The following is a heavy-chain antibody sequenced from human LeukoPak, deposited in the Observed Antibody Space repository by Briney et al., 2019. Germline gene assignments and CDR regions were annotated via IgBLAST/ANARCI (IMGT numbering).Heavy chain of an antibody. J-gene: IGHJ3*02. V-gene: IGHV1-24*01. CDR1: GYTLTELS. Sequence: GSVKVSCKVSGYTLTELSMHWVRQAPGKGLEWMGGFDPEDGETIYAQKFQGRVTMTEDTSTDTAYMELSSLRSEDTAVYYCATVFLVCSSTSCWDAFDIWGQGTMVTVSS. CDR2: FDPEDGET. D-gene: IGHD2-2*01. CDR3: ATVFLVCSSTSCWDAFDI.